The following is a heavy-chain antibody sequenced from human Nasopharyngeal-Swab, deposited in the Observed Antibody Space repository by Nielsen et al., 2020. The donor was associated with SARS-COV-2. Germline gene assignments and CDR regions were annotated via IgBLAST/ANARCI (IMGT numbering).Heavy chain of an antibody. CDR3: ARGGGSYPTGYYGMDV. J-gene: IGHJ6*02. D-gene: IGHD1-26*01. CDR2: IIPIFGTA. Sequence: SVKVSCKASGGTFNSYAISWVRQAPGQGLEWMGGIIPIFGTANYAQKFQGRVTITADESTSTAYMELSSLRSEDTAVYYCARGGGSYPTGYYGMDVWGQGTTVTVSS. V-gene: IGHV1-69*13. CDR1: GGTFNSYA.